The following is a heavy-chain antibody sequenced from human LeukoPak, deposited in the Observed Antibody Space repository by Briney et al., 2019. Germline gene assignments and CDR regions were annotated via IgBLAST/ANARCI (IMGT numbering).Heavy chain of an antibody. J-gene: IGHJ4*02. V-gene: IGHV3-11*06. CDR1: GFIFSDYY. CDR2: ITSGSSYT. CDR3: ARDRGSNDPIDY. D-gene: IGHD2-15*01. Sequence: GGSLRLSCAASGFIFSDYYMSWIRQAPGKGLEWVSYITSGSSYTDYADSVKGRFTISRDNAKNSLYLQMNSLRAEDTAVYYCARDRGSNDPIDYWGQGTLVTVSS.